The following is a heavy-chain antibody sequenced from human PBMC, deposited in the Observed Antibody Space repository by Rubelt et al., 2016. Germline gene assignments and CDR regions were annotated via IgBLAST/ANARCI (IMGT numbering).Heavy chain of an antibody. D-gene: IGHD5-18*01. CDR2: IVVCRGNP. Sequence: QMQLVQSGPEVKKPGTSVKVSCKASGFTFTSSAMQWVRQARGQRLEWIGWIVVCRGNPNYAPKSQERVTVTRDMSTSTAYMELSSLRSEDTAVDYCAADLVDTAMVTRTDYYYYGMDVWGQGTTVTVSS. V-gene: IGHV1-58*02. CDR1: GFTFTSSA. J-gene: IGHJ6*02. CDR3: AADLVDTAMVTRTDYYYYGMDV.